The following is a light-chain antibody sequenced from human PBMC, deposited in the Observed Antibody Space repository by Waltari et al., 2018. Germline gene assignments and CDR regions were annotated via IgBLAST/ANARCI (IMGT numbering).Light chain of an antibody. CDR3: NSYTGSSSWV. CDR1: ASDVAFYNY. CDR2: DVS. J-gene: IGLJ3*02. V-gene: IGLV2-14*03. Sequence: QSALTQPASVSGSPGQSITISCTGTASDVAFYNYLSWYQQHPGKAPKVIIYDVSERPSGVSNRFSGSKSGNSAFLTISGLQAEDEADYYCNSYTGSSSWVFGGGTKLTV.